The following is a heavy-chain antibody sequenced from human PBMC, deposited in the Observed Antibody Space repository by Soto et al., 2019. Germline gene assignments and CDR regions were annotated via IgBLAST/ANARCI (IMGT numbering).Heavy chain of an antibody. D-gene: IGHD2-15*01. CDR3: ARDYRPPSAGAMDV. Sequence: QVQLQESGPGLVKPLQTLSLTCTVSNGSISSGDYHWSWIRQPPGKGLEWIGAVYYSGSTYYNPSLKSRIRISVATSKNQFSLKVNSVTAADTAVYYCARDYRPPSAGAMDVWGQGTTVTVSS. CDR1: NGSISSGDYH. CDR2: VYYSGST. J-gene: IGHJ6*02. V-gene: IGHV4-30-4*01.